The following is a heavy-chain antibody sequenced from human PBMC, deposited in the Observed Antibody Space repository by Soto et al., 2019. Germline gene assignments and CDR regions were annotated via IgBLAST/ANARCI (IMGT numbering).Heavy chain of an antibody. CDR2: ISGSGGST. Sequence: EVQLLESGGGLVQPGGSLRLSCAASGFTFSSYAMSWVRQAPGKGLAWVSDISGSGGSTYYADSVKGRFTISRANSKNTLYLQMNSLRAEDTAVYYCAKDWYGGYGQNAFDIWGQGTMVTVSS. CDR1: GFTFSSYA. CDR3: AKDWYGGYGQNAFDI. V-gene: IGHV3-23*01. J-gene: IGHJ3*02. D-gene: IGHD5-12*01.